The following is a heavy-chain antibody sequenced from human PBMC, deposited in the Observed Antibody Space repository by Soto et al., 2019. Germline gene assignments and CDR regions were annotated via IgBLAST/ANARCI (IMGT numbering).Heavy chain of an antibody. CDR3: ARLLGYCSGGSCYSNGMDV. J-gene: IGHJ6*02. Sequence: QLQLQESGSGLVKPSQTLSLTCAVSGGSISSGGYSWSWIRQPPGKGLEWIGYIYHSGSTYYNPSLKSRVTISVHRSKNQFSLKLSSVTAADTAVYYCARLLGYCSGGSCYSNGMDVWGQGTTVTVSS. CDR1: GGSISSGGYS. V-gene: IGHV4-30-2*01. D-gene: IGHD2-15*01. CDR2: IYHSGST.